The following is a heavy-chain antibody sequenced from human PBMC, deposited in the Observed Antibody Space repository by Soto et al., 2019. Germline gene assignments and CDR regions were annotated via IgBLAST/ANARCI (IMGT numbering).Heavy chain of an antibody. D-gene: IGHD2-8*01. CDR2: IYYSGST. CDR3: ASGHGHGVWVY. J-gene: IGHJ4*02. CDR1: GGSISSGGYY. V-gene: IGHV4-31*03. Sequence: SETLSLTCTVSGGSISSGGYYWSWIRQHPGKGLEWIGYIYYSGSTYYNPSLKSRVTISVDTSKNQISLKLSSVTAADTAVYYWASGHGHGVWVYWGRGTLVTVSS.